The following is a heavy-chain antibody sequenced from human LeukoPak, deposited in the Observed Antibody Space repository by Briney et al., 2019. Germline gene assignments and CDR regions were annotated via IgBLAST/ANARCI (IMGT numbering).Heavy chain of an antibody. V-gene: IGHV1-69*13. CDR1: GGTFSSYA. CDR2: IIPIFGTA. D-gene: IGHD3-10*01. CDR3: ARSLVDYGSGSYRSFDY. J-gene: IGHJ4*02. Sequence: SVKVSCKASGGTFSSYAISWVRQAPGQGLEWMGGIIPIFGTANYAQKFQGRVTTTADESTSTAYMELSSLRSEDTAAYYCARSLVDYGSGSYRSFDYWGQGTLVTVSS.